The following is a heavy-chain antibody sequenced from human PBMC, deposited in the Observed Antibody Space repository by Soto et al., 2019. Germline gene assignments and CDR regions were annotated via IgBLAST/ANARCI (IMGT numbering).Heavy chain of an antibody. V-gene: IGHV1-18*01. CDR3: EIDRLFGGEACYYSPNY. D-gene: IGHD3-10*01. CDR1: GYTFISYG. J-gene: IGHJ4*02. Sequence: QVQLVQSGAQVKKPGASVKVSCKASGYTFISYGISWVRQAPGQGLEWMGWISPYNGNTHYSQNFQGRVAMTTDTSTSTADMELMSLRSDDTAVYYCEIDRLFGGEACYYSPNYWGQGTLVTVSS. CDR2: ISPYNGNT.